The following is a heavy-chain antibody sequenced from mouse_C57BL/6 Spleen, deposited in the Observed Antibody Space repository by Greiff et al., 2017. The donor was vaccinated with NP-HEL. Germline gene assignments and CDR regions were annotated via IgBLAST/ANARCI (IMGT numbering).Heavy chain of an antibody. CDR2: IHPNSGST. CDR3: ARSSYGSSLYYFDY. Sequence: QVQLQQSGAELVKPGASVKLSCKASGYTFTSYWMHWVKQRPGQGLEWIGMIHPNSGSTNYNEKFKSKATLTVEKSSSTAYMQLNSLTSEDSAVYYCARSSYGSSLYYFDYWGQGTTLTVSS. D-gene: IGHD1-1*01. CDR1: GYTFTSYW. V-gene: IGHV1-64*01. J-gene: IGHJ2*01.